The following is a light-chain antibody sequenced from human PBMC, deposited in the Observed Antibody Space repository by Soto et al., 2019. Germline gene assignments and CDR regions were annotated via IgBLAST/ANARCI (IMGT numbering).Light chain of an antibody. CDR3: QPYYSYPYT. CDR1: QGISSY. CDR2: AAS. Sequence: AIRMIQSPSSFSASTGDRVTITCRASQGISSYVAWYQQKPGKAPKLLIYAASTLQSGVPSTFSGSESGSDFTLTISGLQTKYGPTYYYQPYYSYPYTFGHGTKLDIK. V-gene: IGKV1-8*01. J-gene: IGKJ2*01.